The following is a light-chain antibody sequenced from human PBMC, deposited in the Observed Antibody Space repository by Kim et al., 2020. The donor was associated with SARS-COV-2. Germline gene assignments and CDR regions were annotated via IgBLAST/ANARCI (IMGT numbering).Light chain of an antibody. CDR3: QQSYTTPRT. CDR2: AAS. J-gene: IGKJ5*01. V-gene: IGKV1-39*01. Sequence: ASVGNRVTITGRASQSITNYLSWYQQKPGKAPNHLIYAASSLQSGVPSRFSGSGSGADFTLTISSLQPEDFATYYCQQSYTTPRTFGQGTRLEIK. CDR1: QSITNY.